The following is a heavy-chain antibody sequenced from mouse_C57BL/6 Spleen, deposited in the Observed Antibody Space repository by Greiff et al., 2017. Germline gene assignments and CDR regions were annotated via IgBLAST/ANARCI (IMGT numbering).Heavy chain of an antibody. D-gene: IGHD1-1*02. Sequence: EVKLMESGAGLVKPGGSLKLSCAASGFTFSSYAMSWVRQTPEKRLEWVAYISSGDDYINYADTVKGRFTISRDNARNTRYLHMSSLKSEDTAMYYGTKSSTWWLDYWGQGTTLTVSS. V-gene: IGHV5-9-1*02. J-gene: IGHJ2*01. CDR1: GFTFSSYA. CDR2: ISSGDDYI. CDR3: TKSSTWWLDY.